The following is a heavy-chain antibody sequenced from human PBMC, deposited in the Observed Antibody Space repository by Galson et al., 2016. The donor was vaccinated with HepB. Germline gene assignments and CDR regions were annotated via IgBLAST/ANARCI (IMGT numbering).Heavy chain of an antibody. CDR1: GYIFSNYH. CDR2: INPSDLTT. Sequence: CKASGYIFSNYHLHWVRQAPGQGLEWMGAINPSDLTTNYAQKFQGRVTMTSDTATSTVYMELSRLRSDDTAVYYCARDRTVTTLLHYWGQGTLVTVSS. CDR3: ARDRTVTTLLHY. V-gene: IGHV1-46*03. D-gene: IGHD4-17*01. J-gene: IGHJ4*02.